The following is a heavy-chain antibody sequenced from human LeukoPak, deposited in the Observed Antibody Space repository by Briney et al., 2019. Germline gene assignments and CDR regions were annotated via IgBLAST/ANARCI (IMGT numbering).Heavy chain of an antibody. Sequence: GGSLRLSRVASRFTFSSHPMSWVRQAPGKGLEWVSTISATGGNSYYADSVKGRFTISRDNSRNTLDLQMDSLRPEDTAVYYCSRNPYSDGSHWFDPWGQGTLVTVSA. J-gene: IGHJ5*02. CDR1: RFTFSSHP. V-gene: IGHV3-23*01. D-gene: IGHD5-24*01. CDR2: ISATGGNS. CDR3: SRNPYSDGSHWFDP.